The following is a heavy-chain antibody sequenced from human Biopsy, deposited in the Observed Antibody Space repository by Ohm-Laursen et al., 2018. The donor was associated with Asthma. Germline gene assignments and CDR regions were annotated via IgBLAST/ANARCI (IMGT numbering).Heavy chain of an antibody. CDR3: ARQMNYDFWRSPLDI. Sequence: SLRLSCAASGFTLGSYSMNWLRQAPGRGLEWASYISLSSNTIYYADSVKGRFTVSRDNAKSSLYLQMNSLRDEDTAVYYCARQMNYDFWRSPLDIWGLGTMVIVSS. CDR2: ISLSSNTI. D-gene: IGHD3-3*01. CDR1: GFTLGSYS. J-gene: IGHJ3*02. V-gene: IGHV3-48*02.